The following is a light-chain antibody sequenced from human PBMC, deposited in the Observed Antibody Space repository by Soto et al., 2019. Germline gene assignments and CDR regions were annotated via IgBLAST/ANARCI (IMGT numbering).Light chain of an antibody. J-gene: IGLJ2*01. CDR1: SSDVGGYNY. CDR2: EVS. Sequence: QSALSQPPSASGSPGQSVTISCTGTSSDVGGYNYVSWYQQHPGKAPKLMIYEVSKRPSGVPDRFSGSKSGNTASLTVSGVQAEDDSDYYCSSYAGSNNVVFGGGTKVTVL. V-gene: IGLV2-8*01. CDR3: SSYAGSNNVV.